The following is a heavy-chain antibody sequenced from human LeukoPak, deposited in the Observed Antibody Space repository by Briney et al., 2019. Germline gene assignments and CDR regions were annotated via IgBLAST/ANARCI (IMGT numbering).Heavy chain of an antibody. Sequence: GGSGRPSFEAPGLAFTTNWMAWLRQEQGKGLEWVANRKQDGSETYYMDSVKGRFTISRDNANNSLYLQMSSLRVEDTAVYYCARVARAVPDQWGQGTPVTVSS. CDR1: GLAFTTNW. D-gene: IGHD1-26*01. J-gene: IGHJ5*02. V-gene: IGHV3-7*04. CDR2: RKQDGSET. CDR3: ARVARAVPDQ.